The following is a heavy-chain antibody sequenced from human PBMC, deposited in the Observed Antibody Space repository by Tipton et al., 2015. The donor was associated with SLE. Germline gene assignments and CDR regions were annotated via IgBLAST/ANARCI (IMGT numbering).Heavy chain of an antibody. V-gene: IGHV4-59*11. Sequence: TLSLTCSVSGGSINSHFWSWIRQSPGKGLEWIGYMYYSGSSNYNASLKSRVTISIDTSRNQFSLNLNSVTAADTAVYYCSRFRGGRNYFDYWGQGIPVTVSS. CDR1: GGSINSHF. CDR3: SRFRGGRNYFDY. J-gene: IGHJ4*02. CDR2: MYYSGSS. D-gene: IGHD1-1*01.